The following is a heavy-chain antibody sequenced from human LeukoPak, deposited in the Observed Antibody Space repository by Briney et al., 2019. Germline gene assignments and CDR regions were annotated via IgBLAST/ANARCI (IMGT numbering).Heavy chain of an antibody. CDR3: ARFGDYYESSGYMYFFDY. V-gene: IGHV4-59*01. Sequence: SETLSLTCTVSGDSLSSYYWSWVRQPPGKGLEWIGHIYYIGSTNYNPSLKSRVTISVDTSKNQFSLRLRSATAADTAVYYCARFGDYYESSGYMYFFDYWGQGTLVTVSA. J-gene: IGHJ4*02. CDR1: GDSLSSYY. D-gene: IGHD3-22*01. CDR2: IYYIGST.